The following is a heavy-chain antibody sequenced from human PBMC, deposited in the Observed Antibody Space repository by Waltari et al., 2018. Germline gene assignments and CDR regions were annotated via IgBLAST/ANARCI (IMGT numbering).Heavy chain of an antibody. V-gene: IGHV3-30-3*01. CDR1: GFTFSSSA. CDR2: ISYDGSNK. Sequence: QVQLVESGGGVVQPGRSLRLSCAASGFTFSSSALHWVRQAPGKGLEWVAVISYDGSNKYYADSVKGRFTISRDNSKNTLYLQMNSLRAEDTAVYYCARDRGGIYYYGMDVWGQGTTVTVSS. CDR3: ARDRGGIYYYGMDV. J-gene: IGHJ6*02. D-gene: IGHD3-16*01.